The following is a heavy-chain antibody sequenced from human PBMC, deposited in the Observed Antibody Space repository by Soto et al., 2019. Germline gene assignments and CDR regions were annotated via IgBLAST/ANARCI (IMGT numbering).Heavy chain of an antibody. Sequence: QLQLQESGSGLVKPSQTLSLTCAVSGGSISSGGYTWSWIRQPPGKGLEWIGYIYHSGSPYYNPSLKSRDTISVDRSKNQFSLKLSSVTAADTAVYYCGRAHYGDYGYGMDVWGQGTTVTVSS. CDR2: IYHSGSP. CDR1: GGSISSGGYT. J-gene: IGHJ6*02. D-gene: IGHD4-17*01. CDR3: GRAHYGDYGYGMDV. V-gene: IGHV4-30-2*01.